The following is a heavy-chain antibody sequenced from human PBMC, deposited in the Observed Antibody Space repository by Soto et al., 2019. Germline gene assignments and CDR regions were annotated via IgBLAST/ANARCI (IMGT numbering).Heavy chain of an antibody. CDR1: GFTFSSYA. CDR3: ANRRRITIFGVVGYFQH. D-gene: IGHD3-3*01. V-gene: IGHV3-23*01. CDR2: ISGSGGST. J-gene: IGHJ1*01. Sequence: GGSLRLSCAASGFTFSSYAMSWVRQAPGKGLEWVSAISGSGGSTYYADSVKGRFTISRDNSKNTLYLQMNSLRAEDSAVYYCANRRRITIFGVVGYFQHWGQGILVTVSS.